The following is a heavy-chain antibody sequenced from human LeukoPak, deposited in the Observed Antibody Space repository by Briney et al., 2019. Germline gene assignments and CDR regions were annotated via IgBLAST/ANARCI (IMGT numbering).Heavy chain of an antibody. J-gene: IGHJ4*02. CDR1: GGSISSSSYY. V-gene: IGHV4-39*01. CDR3: ANQMYYYDTSGYYYVLGAFDY. D-gene: IGHD3-22*01. CDR2: IYYSGST. Sequence: PSETLSLTCTVSGGSISSSSYYWGWIRQPPGKGLEWIGSIYYSGSTYYNPSLKSRVTISVDTSNNQFSLMLNSVTAADTAVYYCANQMYYYDTSGYYYVLGAFDYWGQGTLVTVSS.